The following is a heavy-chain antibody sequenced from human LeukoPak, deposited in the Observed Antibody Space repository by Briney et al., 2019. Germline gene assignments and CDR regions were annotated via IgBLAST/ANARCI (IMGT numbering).Heavy chain of an antibody. CDR2: ISSGGSTK. CDR1: GFTFNSYE. CDR3: ARRYCSSSSCLFDY. D-gene: IGHD2-2*01. J-gene: IGHJ4*02. Sequence: GGSLRLSCVVSGFTFNSYEMNWVRQAPGKGLETVSFISSGGSTKHYADSLKGRFTISRDNAKNSLYLQMNSLRVEDTAVYFCARRYCSSSSCLFDYWGQGTLVTVSS. V-gene: IGHV3-48*03.